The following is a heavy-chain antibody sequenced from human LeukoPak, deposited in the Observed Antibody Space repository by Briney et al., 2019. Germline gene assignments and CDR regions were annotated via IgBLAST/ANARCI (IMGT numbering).Heavy chain of an antibody. CDR3: AREGVTMIVVAETGPDY. CDR1: GYTFTSYG. CDR2: ISAYNGNT. Sequence: GASVKASCKASGYTFTSYGISWVRQAPGQGLEWMGWISAYNGNTNYAQKLQGRVTMTTDTSTSTAYMELRSLRSDDTAVYYCAREGVTMIVVAETGPDYWGQGTLVTVSS. J-gene: IGHJ4*02. V-gene: IGHV1-18*01. D-gene: IGHD3-22*01.